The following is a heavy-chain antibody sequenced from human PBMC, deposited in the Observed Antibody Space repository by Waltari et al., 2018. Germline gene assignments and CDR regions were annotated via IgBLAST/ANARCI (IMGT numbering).Heavy chain of an antibody. CDR2: IGSSSTYT. Sequence: EVQLVESGGGLVKPGGSLRLSCVVSGFSFNAYTMNWVRHTPEKGLEWVSSIGSSSTYTYYADSVKGRFTISRDNAANSLHLEMNALRPEDTAVYYCASHLEDFYYYMDVWGKGTRVTVSS. CDR1: GFSFNAYT. CDR3: ASHLEDFYYYMDV. J-gene: IGHJ6*03. V-gene: IGHV3-21*06.